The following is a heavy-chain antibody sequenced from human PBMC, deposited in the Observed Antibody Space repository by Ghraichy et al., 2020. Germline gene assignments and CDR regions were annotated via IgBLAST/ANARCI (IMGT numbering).Heavy chain of an antibody. Sequence: ESLNISCAVYGGSFSGYYWSWIRQPPGKGLEWIGEINHSGSINYNPSLKSRVTISVDTSKNQFSLKLSSVTAADTAVYYCARGPGIRRVARVPYYFDYWGQGTLVTVSS. CDR3: ARGPGIRRVARVPYYFDY. V-gene: IGHV4-34*01. D-gene: IGHD1-14*01. J-gene: IGHJ4*02. CDR2: INHSGSI. CDR1: GGSFSGYY.